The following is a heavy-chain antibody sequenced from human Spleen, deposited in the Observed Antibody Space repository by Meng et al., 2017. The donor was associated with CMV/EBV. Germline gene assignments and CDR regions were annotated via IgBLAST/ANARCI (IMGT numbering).Heavy chain of an antibody. CDR2: ISYDGSNK. D-gene: IGHD3-10*01. Sequence: GGSLRLSCAASGFTFSSYAVHWVRQAPGKGLEWVAVISYDGSNKYYPDSVKGRFTISRDNSKNTLYLQMNSLRAEDTAVYYCAREESTEAANYYYGMDVWGQGTTVTVSS. CDR1: GFTFSSYA. V-gene: IGHV3-30-3*01. CDR3: AREESTEAANYYYGMDV. J-gene: IGHJ6*02.